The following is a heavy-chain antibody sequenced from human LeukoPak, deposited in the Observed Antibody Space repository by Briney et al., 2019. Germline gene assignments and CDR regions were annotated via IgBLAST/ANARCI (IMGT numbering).Heavy chain of an antibody. CDR3: ARDSLAAAGREDAFDI. Sequence: SETLSLTCTVSDYSISSGYFWGWIRQPPGRGLEWIGSIYHSGSTYYNPSLKSRVTMSVDTSKNQFSLKLSSVTAADTAVYYCARDSLAAAGREDAFDIWGQGTMVTVSS. V-gene: IGHV4-38-2*02. CDR1: DYSISSGYF. CDR2: IYHSGST. J-gene: IGHJ3*02. D-gene: IGHD6-13*01.